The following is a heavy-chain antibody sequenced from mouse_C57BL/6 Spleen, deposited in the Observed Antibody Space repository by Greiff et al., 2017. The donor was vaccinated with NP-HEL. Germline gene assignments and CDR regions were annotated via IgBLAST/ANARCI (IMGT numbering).Heavy chain of an antibody. CDR3: AREGDYGSYFDY. CDR1: GYTFTDYY. V-gene: IGHV1-19*01. D-gene: IGHD1-1*01. J-gene: IGHJ2*01. Sequence: VQLQQSGPVLVKPGASVKMSCKASGYTFTDYYMNWVKQSHGKSLEWIGVINPYNGGTSYNQKFKGKATLTVDKSSSTAYMELNSLTSEDSAVYYCAREGDYGSYFDYWGQGTTLTVSS. CDR2: INPYNGGT.